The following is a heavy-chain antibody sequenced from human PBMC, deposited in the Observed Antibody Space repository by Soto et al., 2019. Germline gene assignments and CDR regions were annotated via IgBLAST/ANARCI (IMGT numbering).Heavy chain of an antibody. V-gene: IGHV4-59*01. J-gene: IGHJ6*03. CDR2: IYYSGST. CDR3: ARATGGYYVLMDV. D-gene: IGHD3-10*02. CDR1: GGSIISYY. Sequence: SETLSLTCTVSGGSIISYYWSLIRQPPGKGLEWIGYIYYSGSTNYNPSLKSRVTISVDTSKNQFSLKLSSVTAADTAVYYCARATGGYYVLMDVWGKGTMVTVSS.